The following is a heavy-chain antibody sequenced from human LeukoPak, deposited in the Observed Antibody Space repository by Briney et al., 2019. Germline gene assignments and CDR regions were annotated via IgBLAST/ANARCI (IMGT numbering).Heavy chain of an antibody. D-gene: IGHD3-10*01. CDR1: GYTFTSYA. CDR3: ARDGTTLSMVRGVIPTYNWFDP. Sequence: ASVKVSCKASGYTFTSYAMNWVRQAPGQGLEWMGWINTNTGNPTYAQGFTGRFVFSLDTSVSTAYLQISSLKAEDTAVYYCARDGTTLSMVRGVIPTYNWFDPWGQGTLVTASS. V-gene: IGHV7-4-1*02. J-gene: IGHJ5*02. CDR2: INTNTGNP.